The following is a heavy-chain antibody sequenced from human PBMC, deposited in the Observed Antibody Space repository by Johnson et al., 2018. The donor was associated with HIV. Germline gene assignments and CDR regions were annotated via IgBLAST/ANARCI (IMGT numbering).Heavy chain of an antibody. CDR2: ISWNSGSI. D-gene: IGHD1-26*01. CDR3: VTADRGSA. V-gene: IGHV3-9*01. Sequence: VQLVESGGGLVQPGRSLRLSCAASGFTFDDYAMHWVRQAPGKGLEWVSGISWNSGSIGYADSVKGRFTISRDNAKNSLYLQMNSLRDEDTAVYYCVTADRGSAWGQGTTFTVSS. J-gene: IGHJ3*01. CDR1: GFTFDDYA.